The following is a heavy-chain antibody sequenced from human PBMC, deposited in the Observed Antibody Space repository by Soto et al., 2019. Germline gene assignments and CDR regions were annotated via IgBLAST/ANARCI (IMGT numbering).Heavy chain of an antibody. Sequence: LSLTCTVSGGSISTGGYYWSWIRQHPGKGLEWIGYIYYSGSSSYNLSLKGRLTISVDTSKNQFPLKLSSVTAADTAVYHCASTRDYFDYWGQGILVTVSS. D-gene: IGHD1-1*01. CDR3: ASTRDYFDY. CDR2: IYYSGSS. CDR1: GGSISTGGYY. J-gene: IGHJ4*02. V-gene: IGHV4-31*03.